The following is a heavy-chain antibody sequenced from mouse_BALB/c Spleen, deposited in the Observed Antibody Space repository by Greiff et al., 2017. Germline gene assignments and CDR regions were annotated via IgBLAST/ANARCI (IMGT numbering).Heavy chain of an antibody. V-gene: IGHV5-12-2*01. D-gene: IGHD1-1*02. Sequence: EVQGVESGGGLVQPGGSLKLSCAASGFTFSSYTMSWVRQTPEKRLEWVAYISNGGGSTYYPDTVKGRFTISRDNAKNTLYLQMSSLKSEDTAMYYCARHGDYGNFDYWGQGTTLTVSS. CDR3: ARHGDYGNFDY. J-gene: IGHJ2*01. CDR2: ISNGGGST. CDR1: GFTFSSYT.